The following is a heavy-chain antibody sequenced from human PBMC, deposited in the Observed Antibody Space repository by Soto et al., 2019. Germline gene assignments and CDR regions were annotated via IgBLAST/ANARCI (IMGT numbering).Heavy chain of an antibody. Sequence: GASVKVSCKASGYTFTSYGIGWVRQAPGQRLEWMGWISAYNGNTNYAQKLQGRVTMTTDTSTSTAYMELRSLRSDDTAVYYCARVKWELLMRPEYYFDYWGQGTLVTVSS. D-gene: IGHD1-26*01. V-gene: IGHV1-18*04. CDR1: GYTFTSYG. J-gene: IGHJ4*02. CDR2: ISAYNGNT. CDR3: ARVKWELLMRPEYYFDY.